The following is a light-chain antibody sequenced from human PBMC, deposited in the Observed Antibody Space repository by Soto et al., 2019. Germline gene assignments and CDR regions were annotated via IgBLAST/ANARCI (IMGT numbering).Light chain of an antibody. Sequence: DIQMTQSPSSLSASLGDRVTITCRASQSISNFLNWVQHKPGNAPKVLISAASTLQSGVPPRFSGSESGTDLTLTISSLQPEDSASYYCQQYYNSVLTFGGGTKVDIK. CDR1: QSISNF. CDR3: QQYYNSVLT. CDR2: AAS. V-gene: IGKV1-39*01. J-gene: IGKJ4*01.